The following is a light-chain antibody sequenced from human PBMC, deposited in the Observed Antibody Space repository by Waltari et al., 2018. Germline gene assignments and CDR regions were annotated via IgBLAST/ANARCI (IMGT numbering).Light chain of an antibody. V-gene: IGLV2-14*01. CDR3: RSPSTNNMVI. J-gene: IGLJ2*01. CDR1: SGDIGSSDF. CDR2: DVN. Sequence: QSALTQPASVSASPGQSITISCTGTSGDIGSSDFVSWYQHHPGRAPKVLIFDVNHRRAGISDRFSGSKSGNTAFLTISGLQVEDDGDYCCRSPSTNNMVIFGGGTKVTVL.